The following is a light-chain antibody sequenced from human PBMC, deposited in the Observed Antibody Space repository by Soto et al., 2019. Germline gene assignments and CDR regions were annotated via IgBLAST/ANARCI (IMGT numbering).Light chain of an antibody. CDR2: DAS. V-gene: IGKV3-11*01. CDR3: QKRSSLPRT. Sequence: EIVLTQSPATLSLSPGERATLSCRASQSVSSYLAWYHQKPGQTPRLLIYDASNRATGIPARFSGSGSGTDFTLTISSLEPEEFAVYYCQKRSSLPRTFGQGTKLEIK. CDR1: QSVSSY. J-gene: IGKJ2*01.